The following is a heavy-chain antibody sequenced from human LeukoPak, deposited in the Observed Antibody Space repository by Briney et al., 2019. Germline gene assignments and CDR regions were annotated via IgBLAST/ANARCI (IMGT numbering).Heavy chain of an antibody. CDR1: GGSISSGVYY. J-gene: IGHJ3*02. D-gene: IGHD3-22*01. V-gene: IGHV4-31*03. CDR2: IYYSGST. Sequence: SETLSLTCTVSGGSISSGVYYWSWIRQHPGKGLEWIGYIYYSGSTYYNPSLKSRVTISVDTSKNQFSLKLSSVTAADTAVYYCARAAPYYYDSSGYWPDAFDIWGQGTMVTVSS. CDR3: ARAAPYYYDSSGYWPDAFDI.